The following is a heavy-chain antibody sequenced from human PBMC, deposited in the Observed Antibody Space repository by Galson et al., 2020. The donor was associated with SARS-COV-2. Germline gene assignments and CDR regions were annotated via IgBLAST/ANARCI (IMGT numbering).Heavy chain of an antibody. D-gene: IGHD2-8*01. V-gene: IGHV4-39*01. J-gene: IGHJ2*01. Sequence: SETLSLTCTVSGGSISSSNYYWGWIRQPPGKGLEWIGSINYSGATYYNPSLKSRVTMSVDTFKNQFSLKLSSVTAADTAVYYCARRPTRATMLAAWYFDFWGRGTLVTVSS. CDR2: INYSGAT. CDR1: GGSISSSNYY. CDR3: ARRPTRATMLAAWYFDF.